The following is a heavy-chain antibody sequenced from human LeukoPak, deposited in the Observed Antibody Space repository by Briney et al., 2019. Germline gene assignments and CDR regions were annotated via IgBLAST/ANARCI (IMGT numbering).Heavy chain of an antibody. D-gene: IGHD1-26*01. CDR1: GFTFSDFS. V-gene: IGHV3-48*01. CDR3: AAVGATTPDAFDL. J-gene: IGHJ3*01. CDR2: MRRTSGTI. Sequence: GGSLGLSCAASGFTFSDFSMNWVRQAPGKGLEWVSYMRRTSGTIYYADSVKGRFTISRDNAKNSLYLQMNSLRAEDTAVYYCAAVGATTPDAFDLWGQGTMVTVSS.